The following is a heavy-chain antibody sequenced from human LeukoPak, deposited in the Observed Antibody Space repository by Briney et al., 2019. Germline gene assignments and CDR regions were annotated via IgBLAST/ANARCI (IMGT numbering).Heavy chain of an antibody. Sequence: ASVKVSCKASGGTFSSYAISWVRQAPGQGLEWMGRIFPIFATASYAQKFQGRVTITADESTSTAYMELSSLRSEDTAVYYCARESGSYEAYFDYWGQGTLVPVSS. CDR2: IFPIFATA. D-gene: IGHD1-26*01. V-gene: IGHV1-69*13. CDR3: ARESGSYEAYFDY. CDR1: GGTFSSYA. J-gene: IGHJ4*02.